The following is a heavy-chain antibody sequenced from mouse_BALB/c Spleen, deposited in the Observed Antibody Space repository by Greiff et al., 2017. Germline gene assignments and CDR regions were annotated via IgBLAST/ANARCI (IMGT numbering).Heavy chain of an antibody. D-gene: IGHD1-1*01. J-gene: IGHJ2*01. CDR1: GFNIKDYY. CDR3: ARAITTGFDY. V-gene: IGHV14-1*02. CDR2: IDPENGNT. Sequence: EVKLQESGAELVRPGALVKLSCKASGFNIKDYYMHWVKQRPEQGLEWIGWIDPENGNTIYDPKFQGKASITADTSSNTAYLQLSSLTSEDTAVYYCARAITTGFDYWGQGTTLTVSS.